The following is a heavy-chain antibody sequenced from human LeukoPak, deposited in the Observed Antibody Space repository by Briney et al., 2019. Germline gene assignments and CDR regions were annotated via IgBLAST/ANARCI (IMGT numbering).Heavy chain of an antibody. CDR2: IYYSGST. J-gene: IGHJ4*02. V-gene: IGHV4-31*03. CDR3: ARDSVTSPLDY. Sequence: SQTLSLTCTVSGGSISSGGYYWSWIRQHPGKGLEWIGYIYYSGSTYYNPSLKSRVTISVDTSKNQFSLKLSSVTGADTAVYYCARDSVTSPLDYWGQGTLVTVSS. CDR1: GGSISSGGYY. D-gene: IGHD4-17*01.